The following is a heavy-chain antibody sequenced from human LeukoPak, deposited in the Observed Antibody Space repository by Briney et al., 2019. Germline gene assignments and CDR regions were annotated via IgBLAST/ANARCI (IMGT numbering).Heavy chain of an antibody. J-gene: IGHJ3*02. CDR2: ISGSGGST. Sequence: GGSLRLSCAASGFTFSSYAMSWVRQAPGKGLEWVSAISGSGGSTYYADSVKGRFTISRDNSKNTLYLQMNSLRAEDTAVYYCAKDYGSGSYYNSPDAFDIWGQGTMVTVSS. D-gene: IGHD3-10*01. CDR1: GFTFSSYA. V-gene: IGHV3-23*01. CDR3: AKDYGSGSYYNSPDAFDI.